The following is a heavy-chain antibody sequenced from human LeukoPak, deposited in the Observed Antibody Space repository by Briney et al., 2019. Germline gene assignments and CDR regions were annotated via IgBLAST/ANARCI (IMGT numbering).Heavy chain of an antibody. Sequence: SETLSLTCAVYGGSFSGCYWSWIRQPPGKGLEWIGEINHSGSINYNPPLKSRVTISVDTSKNQFSLKLSSVTAADTAVYYCARLASGSYYYYWGQGTLVTVSS. D-gene: IGHD1-26*01. CDR1: GGSFSGCY. J-gene: IGHJ4*02. CDR2: INHSGSI. CDR3: ARLASGSYYYY. V-gene: IGHV4-34*01.